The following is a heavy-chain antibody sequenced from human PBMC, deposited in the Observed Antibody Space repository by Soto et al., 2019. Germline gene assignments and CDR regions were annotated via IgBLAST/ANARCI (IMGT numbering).Heavy chain of an antibody. CDR1: GVSFSDYS. CDR3: ARSGELLQTFDS. Sequence: GGSLRLSCVVSGVSFSDYSMNWVRQAPGKGLEWVSLITGDSEYKYYAGSVKGRFTVSRDNAKNSLYLQMNSLTVEDTAVYYCARSGELLQTFDSWGQGTLVTVSS. CDR2: ITGDSEYK. D-gene: IGHD1-26*01. V-gene: IGHV3-21*06. J-gene: IGHJ4*02.